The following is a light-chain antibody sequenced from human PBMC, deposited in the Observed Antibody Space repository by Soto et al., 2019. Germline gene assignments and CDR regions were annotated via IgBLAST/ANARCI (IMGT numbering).Light chain of an antibody. CDR3: AAWDDSLNGYV. CDR2: SNN. Sequence: QSVLTQPPSASGTPGQRVTISCSGSSSNIGGNTVNWYQHLPGTAPKLLIYSNNQRPSGVPDRFSGSKSGTSASLAISGLQSEDEADYYCAAWDDSLNGYVFGTGTKAPS. V-gene: IGLV1-44*01. J-gene: IGLJ1*01. CDR1: SSNIGGNT.